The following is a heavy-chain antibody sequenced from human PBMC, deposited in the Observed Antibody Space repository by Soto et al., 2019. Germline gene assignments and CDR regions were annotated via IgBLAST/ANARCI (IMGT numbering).Heavy chain of an antibody. V-gene: IGHV4-34*01. D-gene: IGHD6-6*01. CDR1: GGSFGGYY. CDR3: ARRGAARILRGYYYGMDI. Sequence: SETLSLTCAVYGGSFGGYYWSWIRQPPGKGLEWIGEINHSGSTNYNPSLKSRVTISVDTSKNQFSLKLSSVTAADTAVYYCARRGAARILRGYYYGMDIWGQGTTVTVS. CDR2: INHSGST. J-gene: IGHJ6*02.